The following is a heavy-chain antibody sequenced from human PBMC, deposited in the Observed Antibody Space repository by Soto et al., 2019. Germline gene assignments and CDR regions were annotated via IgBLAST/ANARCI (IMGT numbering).Heavy chain of an antibody. V-gene: IGHV3-23*01. CDR3: AKGRSYYYYYGVDV. Sequence: PGGALRLSCSTSGFPFSSCSMGWVRQAPGEGVGGGSNIIDRGGSTYYADSVKGRFTISRDNSKSTLYLQMNSLRAEDTALYYCAKGRSYYYYYGVDVWGQGTTVTVSS. CDR1: GFPFSSCS. CDR2: IIDRGGST. J-gene: IGHJ6*02.